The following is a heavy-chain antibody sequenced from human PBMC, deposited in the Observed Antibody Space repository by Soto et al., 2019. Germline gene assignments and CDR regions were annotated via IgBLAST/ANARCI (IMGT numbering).Heavy chain of an antibody. V-gene: IGHV3-30-3*01. CDR3: ARDLRLSGNWPSYYYYGMDV. CDR2: ISYDGSNK. D-gene: IGHD6-25*01. J-gene: IGHJ6*02. Sequence: QPGGSLRLSCAASGFTFSSYAMHWVRQAPGKGLEWVAVISYDGSNKYYADSVKGRFTISRDNSKNTLYLQMNSLRAEDTAVYYCARDLRLSGNWPSYYYYGMDVWGQGTTVTVSS. CDR1: GFTFSSYA.